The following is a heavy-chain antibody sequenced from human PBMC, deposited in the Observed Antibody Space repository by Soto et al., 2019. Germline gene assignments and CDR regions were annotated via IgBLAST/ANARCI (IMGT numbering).Heavy chain of an antibody. CDR3: ARGPRGMYGNAH. CDR1: GFTFSNDW. J-gene: IGHJ4*02. D-gene: IGHD3-10*02. V-gene: IGHV3-74*01. Sequence: EVQLVESGGGLVQPGGSLRLSCAASGFTFSNDWMHWVRQAAGKGLVWVSRINMDGSSTNYADSVKGRFTISRDNAKNTVYLQRNSLRAEDTAVYYCARGPRGMYGNAHWGQGALVTVSS. CDR2: INMDGSST.